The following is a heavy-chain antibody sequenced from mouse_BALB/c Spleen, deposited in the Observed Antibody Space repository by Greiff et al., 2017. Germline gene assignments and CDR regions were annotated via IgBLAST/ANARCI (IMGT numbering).Heavy chain of an antibody. V-gene: IGHV1-69*01. CDR1: GYTFTDYW. J-gene: IGHJ4*01. D-gene: IGHD4-1*01. CDR3: ARWDPGNAMDY. Sequence: VQLQQPGAELVMPGASVKMSCKASGYTFTDYWMHWVKQRPGQGLEWIGAIDTSDSYTSYNQKFKGKATLTVDESSSTAYMQLSSLTSEDSAVYYCARWDPGNAMDYWGQGTSVTVSS. CDR2: IDTSDSYT.